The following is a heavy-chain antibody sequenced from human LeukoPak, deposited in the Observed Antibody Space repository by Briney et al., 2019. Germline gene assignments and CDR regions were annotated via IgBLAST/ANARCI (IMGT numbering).Heavy chain of an antibody. Sequence: GASVKVSCKASGYTFTGYYLRWVRQAPGQGLEWMGWNDPNSGGTNYAQKFQGRVTMTRDTSISTAYMELSRLRSDDTAVYYCARGHSDLDYWGQGTLVTVSS. CDR3: ARGHSDLDY. D-gene: IGHD2-21*02. CDR2: NDPNSGGT. V-gene: IGHV1-2*02. CDR1: GYTFTGYY. J-gene: IGHJ4*02.